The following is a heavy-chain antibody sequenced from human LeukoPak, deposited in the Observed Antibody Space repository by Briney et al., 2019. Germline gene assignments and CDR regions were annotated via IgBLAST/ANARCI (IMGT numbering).Heavy chain of an antibody. J-gene: IGHJ4*02. Sequence: GASVKVSCKASGYTFTGYYMHWVRQAPGQGLEWMGWINPNSGGTNYAQKFQGRVTMTRDTSISTAYMELSRLRSDDTAVYYCATIDLGYCSSTSCFTRYSSMDYWGQGTLVTVSS. CDR3: ATIDLGYCSSTSCFTRYSSMDY. V-gene: IGHV1-2*02. D-gene: IGHD2-2*01. CDR1: GYTFTGYY. CDR2: INPNSGGT.